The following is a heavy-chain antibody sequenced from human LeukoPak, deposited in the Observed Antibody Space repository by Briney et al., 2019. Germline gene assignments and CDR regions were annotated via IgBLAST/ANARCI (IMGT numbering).Heavy chain of an antibody. J-gene: IGHJ5*02. CDR3: ATLAQWGLRFLEWLVGWFDP. V-gene: IGHV5-51*01. CDR2: IYLVDSDT. Sequence: REESLKISCKGSGYSFTIYWSGWVRRMPGKGMEWMGIIYLVDSDTRYSPSFQGQVTISADKSISTAYLQWSSLKASDTAMYYCATLAQWGLRFLEWLVGWFDPWGQGTLVTVSS. D-gene: IGHD3-3*01. CDR1: GYSFTIYW.